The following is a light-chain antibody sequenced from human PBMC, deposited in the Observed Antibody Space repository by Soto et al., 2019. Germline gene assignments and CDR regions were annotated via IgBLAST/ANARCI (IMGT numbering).Light chain of an antibody. Sequence: DIVMTQSPDALAVSLGERATINCKSSQSVFKSANKKNYLAWYQQKAGQSPKLLIYWASTREFGVPDRFSGSGSGTDFTLTISSLQAEDVALYYCQQYHATPWTFGQGTKVEI. CDR3: QQYHATPWT. V-gene: IGKV4-1*01. CDR2: WAS. CDR1: QSVFKSANKKNY. J-gene: IGKJ1*01.